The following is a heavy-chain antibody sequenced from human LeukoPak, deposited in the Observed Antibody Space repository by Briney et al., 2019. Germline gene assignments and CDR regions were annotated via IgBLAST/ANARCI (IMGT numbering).Heavy chain of an antibody. Sequence: SETLSLTCAVYGGSFSGYYWSWIRQPPGKGLEWIGEINHSGSTNYNPSLKSQITISVDTSKNQFSLKLSSVTAADTAVYYCARAPLYSSGWYPYFDYWGQGTLVTVSS. CDR2: INHSGST. CDR3: ARAPLYSSGWYPYFDY. D-gene: IGHD6-19*01. CDR1: GGSFSGYY. J-gene: IGHJ4*02. V-gene: IGHV4-34*09.